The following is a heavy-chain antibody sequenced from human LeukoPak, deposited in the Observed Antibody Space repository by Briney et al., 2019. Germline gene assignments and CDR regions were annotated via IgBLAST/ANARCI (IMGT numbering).Heavy chain of an antibody. CDR3: ARPGGCSSTSCHQADDAFDI. Sequence: ASVKVSCKASGGTFSSYAISWVRQAPGQGLEWMGGIIPMFGTANYAQKFQGRVTITADESTSTAYMELSSLRSEDTAVYYCARPGGCSSTSCHQADDAFDIWGQGTMVTVSS. D-gene: IGHD2-2*01. CDR2: IIPMFGTA. V-gene: IGHV1-69*01. CDR1: GGTFSSYA. J-gene: IGHJ3*02.